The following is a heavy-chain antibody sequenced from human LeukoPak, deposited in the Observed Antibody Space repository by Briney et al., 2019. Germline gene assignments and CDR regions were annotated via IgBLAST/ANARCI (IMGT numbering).Heavy chain of an antibody. CDR3: TTLIYEGY. CDR1: GFTFSGSA. Sequence: PGGSLRLSCAAPGFTFSGSALHWVRQASGKGLGWVGRIRIKANSYATAYAASVKGRFTISRDDSKNTSYLQMNSLKTEDTAVYYCTTLIYEGYWGQGTLVTVSS. D-gene: IGHD2/OR15-2a*01. V-gene: IGHV3-73*01. J-gene: IGHJ4*02. CDR2: IRIKANSYAT.